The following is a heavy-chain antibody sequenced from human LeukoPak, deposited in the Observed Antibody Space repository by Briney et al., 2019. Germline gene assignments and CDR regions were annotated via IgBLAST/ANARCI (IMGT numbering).Heavy chain of an antibody. J-gene: IGHJ5*02. D-gene: IGHD3-22*01. Sequence: SETLSLTCTVSGYSISSGYYWGWIRPPPGKGLEWTGIIDHSGSTYYNPSLKSRITISVDTSKNQFSLKLSSVTAADTAVYYCARSPNYYDSSGYYSENWFDPWGQGTLVTVSS. CDR1: GYSISSGYY. V-gene: IGHV4-38-2*02. CDR2: IDHSGST. CDR3: ARSPNYYDSSGYYSENWFDP.